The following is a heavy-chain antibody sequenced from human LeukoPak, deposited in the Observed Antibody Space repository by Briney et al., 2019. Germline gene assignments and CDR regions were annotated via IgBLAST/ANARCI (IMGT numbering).Heavy chain of an antibody. J-gene: IGHJ4*02. D-gene: IGHD5-12*01. CDR3: ARGVAGYGPYDY. V-gene: IGHV4-61*01. Sequence: SETLSLTCTVSGGSVSSGTYYWSWVRQPPGKGLEWIGNFLYSGSTNYNPSLKSRVTISLDTPKNQFSLRLNSVTAADTAVYYCARGVAGYGPYDYWGQGTLVTVSS. CDR1: GGSVSSGTYY. CDR2: FLYSGST.